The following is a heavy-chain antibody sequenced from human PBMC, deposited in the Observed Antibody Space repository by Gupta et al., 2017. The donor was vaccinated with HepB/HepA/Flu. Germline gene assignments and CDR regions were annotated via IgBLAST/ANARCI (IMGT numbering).Heavy chain of an antibody. J-gene: IGHJ4*02. Sequence: QVQLQPWGAGLLKPSETLSLTCAVYDGSFSGYYWSWIRQPPGKGLEWIGEVDRRGNTNYSPSLKSRVTISIDTSKTQFSLTLSSMTAADTAVYYCASVPGVRRGALIDYWGQGTLGTVSS. CDR1: DGSFSGYY. V-gene: IGHV4-34*01. CDR3: ASVPGVRRGALIDY. CDR2: VDRRGNT. D-gene: IGHD3-16*01.